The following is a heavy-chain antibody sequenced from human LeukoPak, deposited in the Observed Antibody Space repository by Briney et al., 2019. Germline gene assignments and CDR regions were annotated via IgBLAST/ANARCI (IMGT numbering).Heavy chain of an antibody. J-gene: IGHJ5*02. CDR1: AFTFTSYT. CDR2: ISSSSSYI. V-gene: IGHV3-21*01. CDR3: ARDSSGWYNWFDP. D-gene: IGHD6-19*01. Sequence: GGSLRLSCAASAFTFTSYTMNWVRQAPGKGLEWVSSISSSSSYIYYADSVKGRFTISRDNAKNSLYLQMNSLRAEDTAVYYCARDSSGWYNWFDPWGQGTLVTVSS.